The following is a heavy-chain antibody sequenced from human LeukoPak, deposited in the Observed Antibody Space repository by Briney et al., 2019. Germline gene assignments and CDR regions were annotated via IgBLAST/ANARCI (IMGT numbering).Heavy chain of an antibody. CDR1: GGSISSYY. CDR3: ARHEFVAVAGSAFDY. CDR2: TYYSGST. D-gene: IGHD6-19*01. J-gene: IGHJ4*02. Sequence: PSETLSLTCTVSGGSISSYYWSWIRQPPGKGLEWIGYTYYSGSTNYNPSLKSRVTISVDTSKNQFSLKLSSVTAADTAVYYCARHEFVAVAGSAFDYWGQGTLVTVSS. V-gene: IGHV4-59*08.